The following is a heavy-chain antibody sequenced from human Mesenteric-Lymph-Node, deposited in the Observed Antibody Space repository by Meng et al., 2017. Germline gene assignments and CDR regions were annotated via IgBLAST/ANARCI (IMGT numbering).Heavy chain of an antibody. J-gene: IGHJ6*02. CDR2: INPSGGST. V-gene: IGHV1-46*01. CDR1: GYTFTSYY. D-gene: IGHD3-10*01. Sequence: ASVKVSCKASGYTFTSYYMHWVRQAPGQGLEWMGIINPSGGSTSYAQKFQGRVTMTRDTSTSTVYMELSSLRSEDTAVYYCARVPLLWFGEYYYYGMDVWGQGTTVTVSS. CDR3: ARVPLLWFGEYYYYGMDV.